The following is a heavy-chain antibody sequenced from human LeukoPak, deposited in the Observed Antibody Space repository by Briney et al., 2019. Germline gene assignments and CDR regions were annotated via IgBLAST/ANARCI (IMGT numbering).Heavy chain of an antibody. Sequence: PSQTLSLTRTVSGGSVSSGDYYWSWIRQPPGKGLEWIGYIYYSGSTYYNPSLKSRVTISVDTSKNQFSLKLSSVTAADTAVYYCARGSGNSGWFDPWGQGTLVTVSS. CDR1: GGSVSSGDYY. CDR3: ARGSGNSGWFDP. CDR2: IYYSGST. D-gene: IGHD4-23*01. J-gene: IGHJ5*02. V-gene: IGHV4-30-4*08.